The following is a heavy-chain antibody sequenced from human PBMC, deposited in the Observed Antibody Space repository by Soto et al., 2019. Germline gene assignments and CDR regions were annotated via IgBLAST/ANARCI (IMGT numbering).Heavy chain of an antibody. V-gene: IGHV1-2*04. Sequence: ASVKVSCKASGYTFTGYYMHWVQQAPGQGLEWMGWINPNSGGTNYAQKFQGWVTMTRDTSISTAYMELSRLRSDDTAVYYCARVGQSGWTYWYFDLWGRGTLVTVSS. D-gene: IGHD6-19*01. CDR1: GYTFTGYY. CDR3: ARVGQSGWTYWYFDL. J-gene: IGHJ2*01. CDR2: INPNSGGT.